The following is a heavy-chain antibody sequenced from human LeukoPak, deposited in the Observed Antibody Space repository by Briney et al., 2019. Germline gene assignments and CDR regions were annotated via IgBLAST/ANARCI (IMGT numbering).Heavy chain of an antibody. D-gene: IGHD2-2*01. CDR3: ARVVLAAIEGVNAFDI. Sequence: GGSLRLSCAGSGFTVSSNYMSWVRQAPGKGLEWVSGINWNGGSTGYADSVKGRYTISRDNAKNSLYLQMNRLRAEDTALYYCARVVLAAIEGVNAFDIWGQGTMVTVSS. CDR1: GFTVSSNY. V-gene: IGHV3-20*04. J-gene: IGHJ3*02. CDR2: INWNGGST.